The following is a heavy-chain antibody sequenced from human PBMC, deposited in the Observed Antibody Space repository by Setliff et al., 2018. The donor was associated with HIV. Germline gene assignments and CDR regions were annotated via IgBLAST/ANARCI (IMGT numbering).Heavy chain of an antibody. CDR3: ARGRAGTGLDP. D-gene: IGHD6-13*01. CDR2: VYSSGFT. Sequence: PSETLSLTCSVSGGYLDSYSWSWIRQPAGKGLEWIGQVYSSGFTDYNPSLKSRVTLSADPSKTEVSLKMSSVTAADTAVYYCARGRAGTGLDPWGQGTLVT. V-gene: IGHV4-4*07. J-gene: IGHJ5*02. CDR1: GGYLDSYS.